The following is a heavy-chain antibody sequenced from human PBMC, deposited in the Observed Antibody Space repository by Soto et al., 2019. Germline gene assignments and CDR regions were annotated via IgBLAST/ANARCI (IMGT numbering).Heavy chain of an antibody. D-gene: IGHD6-13*01. CDR2: IYYSGAT. CDR3: ARRYSSAFDI. CDR1: GASVTSGGYF. J-gene: IGHJ3*02. V-gene: IGHV4-31*02. Sequence: SETLSLTCGASGASVTSGGYFWTWIRQVTGKGLEWIGYIYYSGATHYNPSLKSRVTISVDTSKNQFSLKLTSVTAADTAVYYCARRYSSAFDIWGQGTMVT.